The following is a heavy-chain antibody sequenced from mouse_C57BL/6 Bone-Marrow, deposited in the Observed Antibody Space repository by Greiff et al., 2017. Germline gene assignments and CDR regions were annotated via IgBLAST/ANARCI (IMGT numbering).Heavy chain of an antibody. CDR2: IYPGDGDT. Sequence: QVQLKESGPELVKPGASVKISCKASGYAFSSSWMNWVKQRPGKGLEWIGRIYPGDGDTNYNGKFKGKATLTADKSSSTAYMQLSSLTSEDSAVYFCARWRMFFAYWGQGTLVTVSA. CDR1: GYAFSSSW. J-gene: IGHJ3*01. V-gene: IGHV1-82*01. CDR3: ARWRMFFAY.